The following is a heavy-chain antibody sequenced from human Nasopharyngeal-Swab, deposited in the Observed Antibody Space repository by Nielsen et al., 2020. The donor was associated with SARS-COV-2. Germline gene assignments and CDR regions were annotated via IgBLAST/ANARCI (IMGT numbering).Heavy chain of an antibody. CDR1: GYTLTELS. CDR2: FDPEDGET. CDR3: ATAPRGYSGYDRRTPFDY. J-gene: IGHJ4*02. V-gene: IGHV1-24*01. Sequence: ASVKVSCKVSGYTLTELSMHWVRQAPGKGLEWMGGFDPEDGETIYAQKFQGRVTMTEDTSTDTAYMELSSLRPEDTAVYYCATAPRGYSGYDRRTPFDYWGQGTLVTVSS. D-gene: IGHD5-12*01.